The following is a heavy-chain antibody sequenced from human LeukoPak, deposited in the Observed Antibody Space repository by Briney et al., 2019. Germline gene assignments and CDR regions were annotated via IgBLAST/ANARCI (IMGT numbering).Heavy chain of an antibody. CDR2: ISGGGTSA. J-gene: IGHJ4*02. D-gene: IGHD1-1*01. CDR3: AKDEPQLSV. CDR1: GFTFSSYA. V-gene: IGHV3-23*01. Sequence: GGSLRLSCAASGFTFSSYAMSWVRQAPGKGLEWVSAISGGGTSAYSADSVKGRFTISRDNSKNALYLQMNSLRADDTAVYYCAKDEPQLSVWGQGTLVTVSS.